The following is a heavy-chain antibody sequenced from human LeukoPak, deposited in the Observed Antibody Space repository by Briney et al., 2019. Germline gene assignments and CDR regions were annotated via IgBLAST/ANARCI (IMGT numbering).Heavy chain of an antibody. Sequence: PGGSLRLSCAASGFTFSSYSMNWVRQAPGKGLEWVSSISSSSSYIYYADSVKGRFTISRDNAKNSLYLQMNSLRAEDTAVYYCARPYYYDSSGYYYRGSGFDYWGQGTRVTVSS. V-gene: IGHV3-21*01. CDR1: GFTFSSYS. D-gene: IGHD3-22*01. CDR2: ISSSSSYI. J-gene: IGHJ4*02. CDR3: ARPYYYDSSGYYYRGSGFDY.